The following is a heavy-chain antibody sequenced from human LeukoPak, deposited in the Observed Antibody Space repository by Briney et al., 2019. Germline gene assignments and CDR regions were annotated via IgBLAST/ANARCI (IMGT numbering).Heavy chain of an antibody. CDR3: ARGAIFGVGYYFDY. D-gene: IGHD3-3*01. V-gene: IGHV1-69*05. CDR2: IIPVFGTT. J-gene: IGHJ4*02. Sequence: ASVKVSCKASGGTFIHYSISWVRQAPGQGLEWMGGIIPVFGTTNYAQKFQGRVTITRNTSISTAYMELSSLRSEDTAVYYCARGAIFGVGYYFDYWGQGTLVTVSS. CDR1: GGTFIHYS.